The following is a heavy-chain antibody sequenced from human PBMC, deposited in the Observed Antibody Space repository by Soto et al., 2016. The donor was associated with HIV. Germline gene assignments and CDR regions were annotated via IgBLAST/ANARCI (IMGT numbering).Heavy chain of an antibody. CDR3: AGVPNYYDSGTREHWFDP. D-gene: IGHD3-10*01. J-gene: IGHJ5*02. Sequence: QVQLVQSGAEVKKPGSSVTVSCKASGGTFNSYRISWVRQAPGQGLEWMGGIISPFATTNYAQKFQGRVTITADESTSTVYMEVSSLRSEDTAVYYCAGVPNYYDSGTREHWFDPGAREPRPPSPQ. CDR2: IISPFATT. CDR1: GGTFNSYR. V-gene: IGHV1-69*01.